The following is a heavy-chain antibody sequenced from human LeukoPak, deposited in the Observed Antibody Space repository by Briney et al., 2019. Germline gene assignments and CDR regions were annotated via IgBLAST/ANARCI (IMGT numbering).Heavy chain of an antibody. Sequence: ASVRVSCKASGYTFTIYDINWVRQSAGQGLEWLGWMNPYSVDTGYAQKFQGRVTVTWNTSISTAYMELSSLRSEDTAVYYCARGRAARPRRHGSNWFDPWGQGTLVTVSS. D-gene: IGHD6-6*01. CDR3: ARGRAARPRRHGSNWFDP. CDR1: GYTFTIYD. J-gene: IGHJ5*02. CDR2: MNPYSVDT. V-gene: IGHV1-8*03.